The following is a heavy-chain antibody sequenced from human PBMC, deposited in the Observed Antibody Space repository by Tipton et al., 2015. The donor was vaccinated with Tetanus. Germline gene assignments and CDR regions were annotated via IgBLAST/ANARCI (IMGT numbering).Heavy chain of an antibody. J-gene: IGHJ4*02. CDR1: GFTFSSYA. Sequence: SLRLSCAASGFTFSSYAMSWVRQAPGKGLEWVSGISGSGGTTNYADSVKGRFTISRDNSKNTLYLQMNSLSAEDTAVYYCARDGDTSGHYGIFDSWGQGTLLIVSS. D-gene: IGHD3-22*01. CDR3: ARDGDTSGHYGIFDS. CDR2: ISGSGGTT. V-gene: IGHV3-23*01.